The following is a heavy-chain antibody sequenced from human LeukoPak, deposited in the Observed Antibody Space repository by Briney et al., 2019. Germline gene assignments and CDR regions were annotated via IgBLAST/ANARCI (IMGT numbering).Heavy chain of an antibody. J-gene: IGHJ4*02. CDR1: GYTFTSYG. D-gene: IGHD2-15*01. CDR2: ISAYNGNT. V-gene: IGHV1-18*01. Sequence: ASVKVSCKASGYTFTSYGISWVRQAPGKGFEGMGWISAYNGNTNYAQKLQGRVTMTTDTSTSTAYMELRSLRSDDTAVYYCARLECGGSCPLGYWGQGTLVTVSS. CDR3: ARLECGGSCPLGY.